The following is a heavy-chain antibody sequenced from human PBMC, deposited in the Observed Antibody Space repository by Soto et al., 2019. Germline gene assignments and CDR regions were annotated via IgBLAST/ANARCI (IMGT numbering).Heavy chain of an antibody. J-gene: IGHJ4*02. CDR1: GFTVSSNY. CDR3: ASTTGIAAAGLIY. V-gene: IGHV3-53*01. Sequence: GGSLRLSCAASGFTVSSNYMSWVRQAPGKGLEWVSVIYSGGSTYYADSVKGRFTISRDNSKNTLYLQMNSLRAEDTAVYYCASTTGIAAAGLIYWGQGTLVTVS. D-gene: IGHD6-13*01. CDR2: IYSGGST.